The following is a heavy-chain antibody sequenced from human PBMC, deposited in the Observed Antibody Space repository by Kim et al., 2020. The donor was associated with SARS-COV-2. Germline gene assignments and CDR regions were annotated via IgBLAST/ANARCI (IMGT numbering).Heavy chain of an antibody. V-gene: IGHV3-7*01. D-gene: IGHD1-26*01. CDR3: ARGLFIGGSYYFDP. J-gene: IGHJ5*02. CDR2: IKEDGSEK. CDR1: GFTFTNYS. Sequence: GGSLRLSCSASGFTFTNYSMNWVRQAPGKGLEWVANIKEDGSEKFYVDSVKGRFTISRDNAKNSLYLQMNSLRAEDTALYYCARGLFIGGSYYFDPWGQGTLVTVSS.